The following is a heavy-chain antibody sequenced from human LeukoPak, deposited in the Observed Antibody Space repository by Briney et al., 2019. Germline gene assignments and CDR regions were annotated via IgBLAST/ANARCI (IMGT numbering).Heavy chain of an antibody. CDR3: ARFVVVTVSTSNDAFDI. CDR1: GGSISSDY. J-gene: IGHJ3*02. V-gene: IGHV4-59*01. Sequence: SETLTLTCIVSGGSISSDYWHWIRQPPGKGLEWIAYIYYTGSTNYNPSLMGRVTISVDKSKKRFSLKLSSVTAADTAVYYCARFVVVTVSTSNDAFDIWGQGTMVTVSS. CDR2: IYYTGST. D-gene: IGHD2-21*02.